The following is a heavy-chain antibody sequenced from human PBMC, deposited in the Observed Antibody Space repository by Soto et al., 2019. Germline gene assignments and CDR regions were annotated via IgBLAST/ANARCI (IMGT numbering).Heavy chain of an antibody. D-gene: IGHD6-19*01. CDR2: ISAYNGNT. Sequence: QVQLVQSGAEVKKPGASVKVSCKASGYTFTSYGISWVRQAPGQGLEWMGWISAYNGNTNYAKKLQGRVTMTTDTSASTAYMELRSLRSDDTAVYYCARDRARGRRIAVADLDYWGQGTLVTVSS. CDR1: GYTFTSYG. CDR3: ARDRARGRRIAVADLDY. J-gene: IGHJ4*02. V-gene: IGHV1-18*01.